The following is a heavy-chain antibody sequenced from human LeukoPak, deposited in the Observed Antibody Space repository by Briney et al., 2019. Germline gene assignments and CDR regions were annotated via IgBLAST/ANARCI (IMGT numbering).Heavy chain of an antibody. D-gene: IGHD5-12*01. J-gene: IGHJ4*02. CDR1: GGSISNYY. Sequence: SETLSLTCTVSGGSISNYYWSWIRQPPGKGLEWIGYIYTSGITDYNPSLKSRVTISVDTSKNQSSLKLSSVTAADAAVYYCGATIVRRGPFDSWGQGTLVTVSS. CDR2: IYTSGIT. V-gene: IGHV4-4*09. CDR3: GATIVRRGPFDS.